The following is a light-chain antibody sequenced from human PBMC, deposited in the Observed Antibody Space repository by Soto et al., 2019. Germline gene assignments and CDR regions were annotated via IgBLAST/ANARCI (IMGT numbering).Light chain of an antibody. V-gene: IGKV1-5*03. Sequence: DIQMSQSPSTLSPSVGDRVTISCRASQSISNWLAWYQQKPGEAPELLIYRASTLQSGVPSRFSGSGSGTEFPLTLSSLQADDFATYSCQQYHRYPYSFGPGTKLEI. J-gene: IGKJ2*01. CDR3: QQYHRYPYS. CDR1: QSISNW. CDR2: RAS.